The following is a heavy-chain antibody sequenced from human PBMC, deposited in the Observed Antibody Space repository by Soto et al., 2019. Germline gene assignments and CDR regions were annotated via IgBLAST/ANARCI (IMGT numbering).Heavy chain of an antibody. Sequence: EVQLVESGGGLVQPGGSLRLSCAASEFTFSGRSVHWVRQAPGKGLVWVSGIDKVGTDSTYADSVKGRFTSSRDNAKNTVYLQMNCLIVEDTAVYYCARGWFGPDVWGKGTTVTVSS. CDR2: IDKVGTDS. CDR1: EFTFSGRS. D-gene: IGHD3-10*01. V-gene: IGHV3-74*01. J-gene: IGHJ6*03. CDR3: ARGWFGPDV.